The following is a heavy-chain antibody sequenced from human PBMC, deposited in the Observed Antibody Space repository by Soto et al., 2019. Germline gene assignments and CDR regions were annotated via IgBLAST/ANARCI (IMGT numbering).Heavy chain of an antibody. CDR2: IVVGSGNT. J-gene: IGHJ5*02. D-gene: IGHD5-12*01. CDR1: GFTFTSSA. V-gene: IGHV1-58*01. CDR3: AAADDYDSFDP. Sequence: SVQVSCKASGFTFTSSAVQWVRQARGQRFEWIGWIVVGSGNTNYAQKFQERVTTTRDMSTSTAYMELSSLRSEDTAVYCCAAADDYDSFDPWGQGTLVTVSS.